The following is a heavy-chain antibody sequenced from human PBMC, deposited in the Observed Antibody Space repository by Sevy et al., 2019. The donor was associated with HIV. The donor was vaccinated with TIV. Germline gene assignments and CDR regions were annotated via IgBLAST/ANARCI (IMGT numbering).Heavy chain of an antibody. Sequence: SGPTLVNPTQTLTLTCTFSGFSIGTSGVGVGWVRQPPGKALEWLVFIYWDNDKRYSPSLKSRLTVTKDISKNQVVLTMTNLDPADTATYYCAHRLVGMSEWNSGYFDYWGQGTLVTVSS. V-gene: IGHV2-5*02. CDR3: AHRLVGMSEWNSGYFDY. J-gene: IGHJ4*02. CDR2: IYWDNDK. CDR1: GFSIGTSGVG. D-gene: IGHD1-7*01.